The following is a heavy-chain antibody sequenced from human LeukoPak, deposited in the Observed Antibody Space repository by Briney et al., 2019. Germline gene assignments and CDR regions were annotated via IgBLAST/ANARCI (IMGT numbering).Heavy chain of an antibody. Sequence: GASVKVSCKASGYTFTRNGISWVRQAPGQGLEWMGIINPSGGSTSYAQKFQDRVTMTRDTSTSTVYMELSSLRSEDTAFYYCARADYYGSGDAFDIWGQGTMVTVSS. CDR3: ARADYYGSGDAFDI. CDR2: INPSGGST. CDR1: GYTFTRNG. D-gene: IGHD3-10*01. V-gene: IGHV1-46*01. J-gene: IGHJ3*02.